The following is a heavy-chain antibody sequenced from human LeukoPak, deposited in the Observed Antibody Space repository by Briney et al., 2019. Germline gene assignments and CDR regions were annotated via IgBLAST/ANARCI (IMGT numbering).Heavy chain of an antibody. J-gene: IGHJ4*02. Sequence: ASVKVSCKASGYAFTSNYIHWVRRAPGQGLEWMGMIYPRDGSTSYAQKFQGRVTVTRDTSTSTVHMELSGLRSEDTAVYYCARDQEGFDYWGQGTLVTVSS. CDR2: IYPRDGST. V-gene: IGHV1-46*01. CDR3: ARDQEGFDY. CDR1: GYAFTSNY.